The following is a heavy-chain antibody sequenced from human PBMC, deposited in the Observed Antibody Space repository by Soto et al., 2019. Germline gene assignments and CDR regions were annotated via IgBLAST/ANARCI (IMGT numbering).Heavy chain of an antibody. CDR1: GFTFVNFA. CDR3: VRAPIASSGYWCGVDV. D-gene: IGHD6-25*01. J-gene: IGHJ6*02. V-gene: IGHV3-23*01. CDR2: IGGYGTSI. Sequence: EVQLLESGGGLAQPGGSLRLSCAASGFTFVNFAMIWVRQAPGKGLGWVSSIGGYGTSIYYADSVKGRFTISRDNAKNALYMQRDGLTVEDTAVYYCVRAPIASSGYWCGVDVGGQGTTVTACS.